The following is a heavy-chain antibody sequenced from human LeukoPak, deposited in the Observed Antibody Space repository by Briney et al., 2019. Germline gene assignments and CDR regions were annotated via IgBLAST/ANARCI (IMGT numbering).Heavy chain of an antibody. CDR2: IYYSGST. V-gene: IGHV4-30-4*01. Sequence: PSGTLSLTCTVSGGSIGSGDYYWSWISQPPGKGLEWIGYIYYSGSTYYNPSLKSRVTISVDTSKNQFSLKLSSVTAADTAVYYRARGPGMATSLNTRFDYWGQGTLVTVSS. D-gene: IGHD5-24*01. CDR1: GGSIGSGDYY. CDR3: ARGPGMATSLNTRFDY. J-gene: IGHJ4*02.